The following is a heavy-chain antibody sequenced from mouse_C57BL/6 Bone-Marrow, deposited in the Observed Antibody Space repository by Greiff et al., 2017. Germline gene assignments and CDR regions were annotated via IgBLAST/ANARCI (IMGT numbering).Heavy chain of an antibody. D-gene: IGHD1-1*01. CDR3: ARVTTVVEDY. CDR2: IHPNGGST. CDR1: GYTFTSYW. Sequence: QVQLQQPGAELVKPGASVKLSCKASGYTFTSYWMHWVKQRPGQGLEWIGLIHPNGGSTNYNQKFKSKATLTVDKSSSTAYMQLSSLTSEDSAVYYFARVTTVVEDYWGQGTTLTVSS. J-gene: IGHJ2*01. V-gene: IGHV1-64*01.